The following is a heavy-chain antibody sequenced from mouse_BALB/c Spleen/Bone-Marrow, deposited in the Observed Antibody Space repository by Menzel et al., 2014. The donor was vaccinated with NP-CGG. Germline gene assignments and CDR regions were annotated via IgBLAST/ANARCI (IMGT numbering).Heavy chain of an antibody. V-gene: IGHV1-5*01. J-gene: IGHJ4*01. Sequence: DVKLQESGTVLARPGASVKMSCKASGYSFTSYWMHWVKQRPGQGLEWIGAIYPGNSDTSYNQKFKGKAKLTAVTSASTAYMELSSLTNEDSAVYYCTYGYDYYAMDYWGQGTSVTVSS. CDR3: TYGYDYYAMDY. D-gene: IGHD2-2*01. CDR2: IYPGNSDT. CDR1: GYSFTSYW.